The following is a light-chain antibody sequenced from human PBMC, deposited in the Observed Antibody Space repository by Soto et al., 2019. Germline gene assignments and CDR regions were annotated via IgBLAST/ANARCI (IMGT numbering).Light chain of an antibody. V-gene: IGKV3-20*01. Sequence: EIVLTQSPGTLSLSPGERATLSCRASQSFSSTYLAWYQQKPGQAPRLLIYAASSRATGIPDRFSGSGSGTDFTLTISRLEPEDFAVYYCQQYGSSPLTSGGGTKVEI. CDR3: QQYGSSPLT. CDR1: QSFSSTY. J-gene: IGKJ4*01. CDR2: AAS.